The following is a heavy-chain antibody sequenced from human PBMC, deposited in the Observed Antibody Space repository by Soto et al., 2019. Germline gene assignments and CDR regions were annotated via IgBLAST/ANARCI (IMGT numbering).Heavy chain of an antibody. V-gene: IGHV3-73*01. J-gene: IGHJ6*02. CDR3: TSLGSGYCSGGSCSYYYYYGMDV. CDR2: IRSKANSYAT. CDR1: GFTFSGSA. Sequence: EVQLVESGGGLVQPGGSLKLSCAASGFTFSGSAMHWVRQASGKGLEWVGRIRSKANSYATAYAASVKGRFTISRDDSKNTAYLQMNSLKTEDTAVYYCTSLGSGYCSGGSCSYYYYYGMDVWGQGTTVTVSS. D-gene: IGHD2-15*01.